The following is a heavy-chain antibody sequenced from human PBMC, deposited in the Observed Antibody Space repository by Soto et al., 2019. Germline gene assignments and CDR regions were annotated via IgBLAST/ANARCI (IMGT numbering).Heavy chain of an antibody. V-gene: IGHV1-69*13. Sequence: SVKVSCKASGGTFSSYAISWVRQAPGQGLEWMGGIIPIFGTANYAQKFQGRVTITADESTSTAYMELSSLRSEDTAVYYCAKVGPQRQLSSSEDYYYYGMDVWGQGTTVTVSS. J-gene: IGHJ6*02. D-gene: IGHD6-6*01. CDR2: IIPIFGTA. CDR1: GGTFSSYA. CDR3: AKVGPQRQLSSSEDYYYYGMDV.